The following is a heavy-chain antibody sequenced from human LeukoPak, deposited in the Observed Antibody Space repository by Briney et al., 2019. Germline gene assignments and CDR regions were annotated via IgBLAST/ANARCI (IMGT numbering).Heavy chain of an antibody. CDR3: ARAGHYYGSGSYYARGAFDI. Sequence: SETLSLTCTVPGGSISSYYWSWIRQPPGKGLEWIGYIYYSGSTNYNPSLKSRVTISVDTSKNQFSLKLSSVTAADTAVYYCARAGHYYGSGSYYARGAFDIWGQGTMVTVSS. J-gene: IGHJ3*02. V-gene: IGHV4-59*01. CDR2: IYYSGST. D-gene: IGHD3-10*01. CDR1: GGSISSYY.